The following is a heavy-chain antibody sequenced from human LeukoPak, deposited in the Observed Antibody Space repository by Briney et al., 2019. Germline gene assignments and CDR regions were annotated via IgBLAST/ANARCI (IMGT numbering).Heavy chain of an antibody. V-gene: IGHV3-48*02. CDR3: ARGKIGYYYGDYDGY. CDR2: ISTISSTK. Sequence: GGSLRLSCAASGFTFSSYDMNWVRQAPGKGRERVSYISTISSTKYYADSVKGRFTISRDNAKNSLYLQMNSLRDEDTAVYYCARGKIGYYYGDYDGYWGQGTLVTVSS. J-gene: IGHJ4*02. CDR1: GFTFSSYD. D-gene: IGHD4-17*01.